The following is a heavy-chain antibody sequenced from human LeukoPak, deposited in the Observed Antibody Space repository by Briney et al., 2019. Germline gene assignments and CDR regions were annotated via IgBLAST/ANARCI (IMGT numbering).Heavy chain of an antibody. CDR1: AFTFSSHS. CDR3: ARDLFDY. J-gene: IGHJ4*02. Sequence: PGGSLTLPSAASAFTFSSHSKIWLPPAPGRRLEWASSTSTSSAHKYYADSVKARFTMSRDNAKNSLYLQMDILRAEDTAVYYCARDLFDYWGQGTLVTASS. CDR2: TSTSSAHK. V-gene: IGHV3-21*01.